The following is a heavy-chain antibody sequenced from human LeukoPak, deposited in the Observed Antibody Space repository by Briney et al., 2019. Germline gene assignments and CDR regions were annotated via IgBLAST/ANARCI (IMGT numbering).Heavy chain of an antibody. CDR1: GGSISTSNYY. V-gene: IGHV4-39*01. D-gene: IGHD2-2*02. J-gene: IGHJ3*02. CDR3: ASFPRKAVFPAAITHKAWDPFDI. CDR2: IFYSGST. Sequence: PSETLSLTCTVSGGSISTSNYYWGWIRQPPGKGLEWIGNIFYSGSTYYSPSLKSRVTISVDTSKNQFSLKLSSVTAADTAVYYCASFPRKAVFPAAITHKAWDPFDIWGQGTMVTVSS.